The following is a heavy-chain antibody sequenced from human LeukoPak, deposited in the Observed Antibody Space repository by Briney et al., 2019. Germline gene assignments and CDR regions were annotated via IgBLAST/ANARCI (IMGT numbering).Heavy chain of an antibody. CDR3: ARYGSGSSRFDI. Sequence: PGGSLRLSCAASGFTFSSNWMHWVRQAPGKGLVWVSRINSDGSSTSYADSVKGRFTISRDNAKNTLYLQMNSLRAEDTAVYYCARYGSGSSRFDIWGQGTMVTVSS. J-gene: IGHJ3*02. D-gene: IGHD3-10*01. CDR1: GFTFSSNW. V-gene: IGHV3-74*01. CDR2: INSDGSST.